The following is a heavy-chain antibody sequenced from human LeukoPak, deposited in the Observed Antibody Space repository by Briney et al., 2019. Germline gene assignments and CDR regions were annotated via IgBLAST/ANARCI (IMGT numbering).Heavy chain of an antibody. CDR2: IYPRGGST. CDR1: GYTFTSNY. J-gene: IGHJ4*02. Sequence: ASVKVSCKASGYTFTSNYIHWVRQAPGQGLEWMGMIYPRGGSTSYAQKFQGRVTVTRDTSTSTVHMELSGLRSEDTAVYYYARDQEGFDYWGQGTLVTVSS. CDR3: ARDQEGFDY. V-gene: IGHV1-46*01.